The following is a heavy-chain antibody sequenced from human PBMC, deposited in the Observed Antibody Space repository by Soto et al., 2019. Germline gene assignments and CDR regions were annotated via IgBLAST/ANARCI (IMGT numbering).Heavy chain of an antibody. V-gene: IGHV1-69*06. CDR1: GGTFSSYA. D-gene: IGHD6-13*01. J-gene: IGHJ6*02. CDR2: IIPIFGTA. CDR3: ARAAYSSSWYALHYYYYYGMDV. Sequence: GASVKVFCKASGGTFSSYAISWVRQAPGQGLEWMGGIIPIFGTANYAQKFQGRVTITADKSTSTAYMELSSLRSEDTAVYYCARAAYSSSWYALHYYYYYGMDVWGQGTTVTVSS.